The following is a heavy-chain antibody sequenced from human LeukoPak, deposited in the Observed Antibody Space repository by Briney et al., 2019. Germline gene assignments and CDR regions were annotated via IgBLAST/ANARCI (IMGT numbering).Heavy chain of an antibody. V-gene: IGHV4-4*07. CDR3: ARYGSAWYIDS. Sequence: PSETLSLTCTVSGGSISSYYWSWIRQPAGKGLEWIGRIYTSGSTNYNPSLKTRVTMSVDTSKNQFSLQLNSVTPDDTAVYYCARYGSAWYIDSWGQGTLVTVSS. D-gene: IGHD6-19*01. CDR1: GGSISSYY. J-gene: IGHJ4*02. CDR2: IYTSGST.